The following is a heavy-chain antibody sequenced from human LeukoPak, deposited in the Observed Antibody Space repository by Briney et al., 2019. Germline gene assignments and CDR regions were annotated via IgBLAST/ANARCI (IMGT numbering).Heavy chain of an antibody. Sequence: SETLSLTCIVSGGSISSGDYYWSWIRQPPGKGLEWIAYIYYSGTSYYNPSLKSRVTISLDTSKTQFSLRLSSVTAADTAVYYCARAFSGGSYYGSVDYWGQGTLVTVSS. CDR2: IYYSGTS. V-gene: IGHV4-30-4*01. CDR3: ARAFSGGSYYGSVDY. D-gene: IGHD1-26*01. CDR1: GGSISSGDYY. J-gene: IGHJ4*02.